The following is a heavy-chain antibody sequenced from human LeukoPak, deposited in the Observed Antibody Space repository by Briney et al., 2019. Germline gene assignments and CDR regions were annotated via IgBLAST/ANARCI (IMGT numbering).Heavy chain of an antibody. Sequence: GGSLRLSCAASGFTFSDYYMSWIRQAPGKGLEWVSYISSSGSTIYYADSVKGRFTISRDNAKNSLYLQMNSLRAEDTAVYYCTRSYGSGSYYSYYYGMDVWGQGTTVTVSS. V-gene: IGHV3-11*01. CDR3: TRSYGSGSYYSYYYGMDV. D-gene: IGHD3-10*01. J-gene: IGHJ6*02. CDR2: ISSSGSTI. CDR1: GFTFSDYY.